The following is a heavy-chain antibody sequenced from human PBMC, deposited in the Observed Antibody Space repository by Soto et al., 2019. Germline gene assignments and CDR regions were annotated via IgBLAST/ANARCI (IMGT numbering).Heavy chain of an antibody. CDR2: INPSGGST. V-gene: IGHV1-46*01. Sequence: ASVKVSCKASGYTFTSYYMHWVRQAPGQGLEWMGIINPSGGSTSYAQKFQGRVTMTRDTSTSTVYMELRSLRSEDTAVYYCARDKVRYFDSLSISVGVDLLHATTYGMDVWGQGTTVTVSS. J-gene: IGHJ6*02. CDR1: GYTFTSYY. CDR3: ARDKVRYFDSLSISVGVDLLHATTYGMDV. D-gene: IGHD3-9*01.